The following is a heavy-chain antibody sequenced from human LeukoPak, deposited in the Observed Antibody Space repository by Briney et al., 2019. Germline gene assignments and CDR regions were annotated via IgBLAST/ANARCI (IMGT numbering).Heavy chain of an antibody. Sequence: GGSLRLSCAASGFTFSSNYMSWVRQAPGKGLEWVSVIYSGGSTYCSDSVKGRFTISRDNSKNTLYLQMNSLRAEDTAVYYCARDSLYDSSGYYYYYYGMDVWGQGTTVTVSS. V-gene: IGHV3-66*01. CDR3: ARDSLYDSSGYYYYYYGMDV. J-gene: IGHJ6*02. CDR1: GFTFSSNY. D-gene: IGHD3-22*01. CDR2: IYSGGST.